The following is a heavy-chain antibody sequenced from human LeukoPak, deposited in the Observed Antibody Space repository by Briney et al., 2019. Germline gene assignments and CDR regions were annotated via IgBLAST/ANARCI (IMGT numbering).Heavy chain of an antibody. CDR3: ARGRNHGPPMDGLYYYYYGMDV. J-gene: IGHJ6*02. CDR2: ISSSGSTI. CDR1: GFTFSDYY. Sequence: PGGSLRLSCAASGFTFSDYYMSWIRQAPGKGLEWVSYISSSGSTIYYADSVKGRFTISRDNAKNSLYLQMNSLRAEDTAVYCCARGRNHGPPMDGLYYYYYGMDVWGQGTTVTVSS. V-gene: IGHV3-11*01. D-gene: IGHD5-24*01.